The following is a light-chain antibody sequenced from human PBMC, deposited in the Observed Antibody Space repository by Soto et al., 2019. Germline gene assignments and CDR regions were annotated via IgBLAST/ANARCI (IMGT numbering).Light chain of an antibody. CDR1: QSITTY. Sequence: DIHRTQSPSSLSASLGDRVTITCRASQSITTYLNWYQHKPGKAPKLLIYAASSLQSGVPARFSGSGSGTDFTLTISSLQPEDFATYYCQQSYSTPRTFGQGTKVDIK. V-gene: IGKV1-39*01. CDR2: AAS. J-gene: IGKJ1*01. CDR3: QQSYSTPRT.